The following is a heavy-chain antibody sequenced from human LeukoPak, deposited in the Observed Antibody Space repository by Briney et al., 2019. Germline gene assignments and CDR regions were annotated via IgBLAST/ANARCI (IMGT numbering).Heavy chain of an antibody. Sequence: TSETLSLTCTVSGGSMSPYHWGWIRQPPGKGLEWIGSIYYSGSTYYNPSLKSRVTISVDTSKNQFSLKLSSVTAADTAVYYCARHPGYCSSTSCYTMREDKYYFDYWGQGTLVTVSS. CDR2: IYYSGST. CDR1: GGSMSPYH. J-gene: IGHJ4*02. D-gene: IGHD2-2*02. V-gene: IGHV4-39*01. CDR3: ARHPGYCSSTSCYTMREDKYYFDY.